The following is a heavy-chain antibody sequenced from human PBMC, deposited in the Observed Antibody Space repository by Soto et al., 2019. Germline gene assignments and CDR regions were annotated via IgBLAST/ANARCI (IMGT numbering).Heavy chain of an antibody. CDR1: GGSISSGGYY. V-gene: IGHV4-31*03. D-gene: IGHD3-22*01. CDR2: IYYSGST. Sequence: QVQLQESGPGLVKPSQTLSLTCTVSGGSISSGGYYWSWIRQHPGKGLEWIGYIYYSGSTYYNPSLKSRVTISVDTSKNQFSLKLSSVTAAGTAVYYCARDGHYDSSGYYPNWFDPWGQGTLVTVSS. J-gene: IGHJ5*02. CDR3: ARDGHYDSSGYYPNWFDP.